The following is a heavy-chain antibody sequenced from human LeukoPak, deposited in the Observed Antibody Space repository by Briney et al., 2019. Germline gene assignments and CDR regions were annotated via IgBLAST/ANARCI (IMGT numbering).Heavy chain of an antibody. CDR2: INHSGST. CDR1: GGSFSSYY. D-gene: IGHD1-14*01. V-gene: IGHV4-34*01. J-gene: IGHJ4*02. CDR3: AAQPDY. Sequence: SETLSLTCAVYGGSFSSYYWSWIRQPPGKGLEWIGEINHSGSTNYNPSLKSRVTISVRTSKNQFSLKLSSVTAADTAVYYCAAQPDYWGQGTLVTVSS.